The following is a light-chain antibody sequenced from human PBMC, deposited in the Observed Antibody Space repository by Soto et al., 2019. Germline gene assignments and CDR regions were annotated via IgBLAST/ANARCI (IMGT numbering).Light chain of an antibody. CDR2: GAS. CDR3: QKYNSAPFT. CDR1: QSVSSN. Sequence: EIVMTQSPATLSVSPGERATLSCRASQSVSSNLAWYQQKPGQAPRLLIYGASTRATGIPARFSGSGSGTEFTLTISSLQSEDVATYYCQKYNSAPFTFGPGTKVAIK. V-gene: IGKV3-15*01. J-gene: IGKJ3*01.